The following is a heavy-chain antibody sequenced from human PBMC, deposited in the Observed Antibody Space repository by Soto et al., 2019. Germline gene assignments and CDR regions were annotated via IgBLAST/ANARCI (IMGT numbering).Heavy chain of an antibody. CDR3: ARYRISGSWSKFDY. CDR2: IYYSGST. V-gene: IGHV4-31*03. D-gene: IGHD6-13*01. Sequence: LSLTCTVSGVSISSGGYYWSWIRQHPGKGLQWIGNIYYSGSTNYNPSLKSRIIISLDTSKNQFSLKLSSVTAADTAVYFCARYRISGSWSKFDYWGQGTLVTVSS. CDR1: GVSISSGGYY. J-gene: IGHJ4*02.